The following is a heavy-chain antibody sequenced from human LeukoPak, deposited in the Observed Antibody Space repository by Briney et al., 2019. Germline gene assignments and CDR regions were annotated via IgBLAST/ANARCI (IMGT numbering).Heavy chain of an antibody. CDR1: GFTFSTYS. J-gene: IGHJ4*02. CDR3: ARSHYYLDS. V-gene: IGHV3-48*01. CDR2: ISTSYSTI. Sequence: GGSLRVSCAASGFTFSTYSMHWVRQAPGKGLEWVSFISTSYSTIYADSVKGRFTISRDNAKNSVYLQMNSLRAEDTAVYYCARSHYYLDSWGQGTLVTVSS.